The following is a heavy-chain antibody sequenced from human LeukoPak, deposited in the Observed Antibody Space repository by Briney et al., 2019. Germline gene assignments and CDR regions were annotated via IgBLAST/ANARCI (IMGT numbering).Heavy chain of an antibody. Sequence: GGSLRLSCAASAFTFSGYSMNWVRQAPGKGLEWVANLKEDGTKKNYVDSVKGRFTISRDNAKNSLYLQMNNLRAEDTAVYYCATPLDYYDSSGYHQGGDWGQGTLVTVSS. V-gene: IGHV3-7*03. CDR2: LKEDGTKK. J-gene: IGHJ4*02. D-gene: IGHD3-22*01. CDR1: AFTFSGYS. CDR3: ATPLDYYDSSGYHQGGD.